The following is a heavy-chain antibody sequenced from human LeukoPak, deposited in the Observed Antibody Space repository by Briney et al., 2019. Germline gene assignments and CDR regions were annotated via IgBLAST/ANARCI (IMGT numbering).Heavy chain of an antibody. Sequence: SETLSLTCTVSGGSISSYYWSWIRQPPGKGLEWIGYIYYSGSTNYNPSLKSRVTISVDTSKNQFSLKLNSVTAADTAVYYCARGAVVVAASRYYYYMDVWGKGTTVTISS. CDR2: IYYSGST. V-gene: IGHV4-59*08. J-gene: IGHJ6*03. CDR3: ARGAVVVAASRYYYYMDV. D-gene: IGHD2-15*01. CDR1: GGSISSYY.